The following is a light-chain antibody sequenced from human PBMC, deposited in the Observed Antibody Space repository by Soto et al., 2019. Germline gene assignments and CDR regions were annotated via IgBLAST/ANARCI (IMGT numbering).Light chain of an antibody. CDR1: QSVSGSY. Sequence: EIVLTQSPGTLSLSPGERATLSCRASQSVSGSYLAWYQQKPGQAPRLLIYGASSRATGIPDSFSGSGSGTDFTLTISRLEPEDFAVYYCQQYGGSPFTFGPGTKVDIK. CDR3: QQYGGSPFT. J-gene: IGKJ3*01. CDR2: GAS. V-gene: IGKV3-20*01.